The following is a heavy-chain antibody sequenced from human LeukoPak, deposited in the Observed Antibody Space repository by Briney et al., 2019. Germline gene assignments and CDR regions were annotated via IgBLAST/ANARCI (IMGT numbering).Heavy chain of an antibody. J-gene: IGHJ4*02. D-gene: IGHD2-8*02. CDR1: GGSITSYY. Sequence: SETLSLTCTVSGGSITSYYWSWIRQPPGGGLEWIGYVYYSGSTNYNPSPKSRVTISVDTSKNQFSLKLTSVTAADTALYYCARATAAYCTGGICPNFDYWGQGTLVTVSS. CDR3: ARATAAYCTGGICPNFDY. V-gene: IGHV4-59*01. CDR2: VYYSGST.